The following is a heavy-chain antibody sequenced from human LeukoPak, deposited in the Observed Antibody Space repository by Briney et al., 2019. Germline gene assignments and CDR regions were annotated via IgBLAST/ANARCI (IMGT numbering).Heavy chain of an antibody. V-gene: IGHV3-30*01. Sequence: GGSLRLSCAASGFTFSSYAMHWVRQAPGKGLEWVAVISYDGSNKYYADSVKGRFTISRDNSKNTLYLQMNSLRAEDTAVYYCARDRGRSYDILTGYSRFDPWGQGTLVTVSS. D-gene: IGHD3-9*01. CDR3: ARDRGRSYDILTGYSRFDP. CDR1: GFTFSSYA. CDR2: ISYDGSNK. J-gene: IGHJ5*02.